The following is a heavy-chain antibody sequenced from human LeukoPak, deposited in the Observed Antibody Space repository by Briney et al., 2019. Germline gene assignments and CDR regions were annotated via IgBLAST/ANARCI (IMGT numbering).Heavy chain of an antibody. CDR2: IYYSGST. V-gene: IGHV4-30-4*01. D-gene: IGHD3-10*01. J-gene: IGHJ4*02. CDR1: DGSITSGDYY. Sequence: SETLSLTCTVSDGSITSGDYYWSWIRQSPGKGLEWIGYIYYSGSTYYNPSLETRITMSVDTSKSQFSLKLGPVTAADTAVYYCARTEGSGIYFDYWGQGTLVTVSS. CDR3: ARTEGSGIYFDY.